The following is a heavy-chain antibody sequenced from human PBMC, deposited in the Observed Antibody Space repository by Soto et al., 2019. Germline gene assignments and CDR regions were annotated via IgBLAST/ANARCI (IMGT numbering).Heavy chain of an antibody. V-gene: IGHV3-30*18. Sequence: PGGSLRLSCAASGFNFSSYGMHWVRQTPGKGLEWVAVILDDGREKWCENTVKDRFTITRDKSKNTLYLQMNSLRAEDWAMYYCAKDPEYRTSALRNYFEYWGQGTPVSVS. D-gene: IGHD6-6*01. CDR3: AKDPEYRTSALRNYFEY. J-gene: IGHJ4*02. CDR1: GFNFSSYG. CDR2: ILDDGREK.